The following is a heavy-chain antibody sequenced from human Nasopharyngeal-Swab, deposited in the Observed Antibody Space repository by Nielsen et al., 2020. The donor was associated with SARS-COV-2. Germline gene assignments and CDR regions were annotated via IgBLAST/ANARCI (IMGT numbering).Heavy chain of an antibody. Sequence: GESLKISCAASGLTFNNYGLHWVRQAPGKGLEWVADLWNDGTNKYYADSVKGRFTISRDNSKNTLYLQMNSLRAEDTAVYYCARERDIVAFDSWGQGTLVTVSS. J-gene: IGHJ4*02. CDR3: ARERDIVAFDS. CDR2: LWNDGTNK. CDR1: GLTFNNYG. D-gene: IGHD5-12*01. V-gene: IGHV3-33*01.